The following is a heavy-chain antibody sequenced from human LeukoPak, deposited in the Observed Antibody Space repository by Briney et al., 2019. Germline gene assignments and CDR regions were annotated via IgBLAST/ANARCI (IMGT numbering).Heavy chain of an antibody. CDR3: ASFNRAGGFYGDYVED. CDR1: EFTVDDTY. D-gene: IGHD4-17*01. J-gene: IGHJ4*02. V-gene: IGHV3-66*01. CDR2: VYSGGKT. Sequence: GGSLRLSCAASEFTVDDTYMSWVRQTPGRGLEWVSVVYSGGKTFYADSVKGRFTISRDNAKNSLYLQMNSLRAEDTAVYYCASFNRAGGFYGDYVEDWGQGTLVTVSS.